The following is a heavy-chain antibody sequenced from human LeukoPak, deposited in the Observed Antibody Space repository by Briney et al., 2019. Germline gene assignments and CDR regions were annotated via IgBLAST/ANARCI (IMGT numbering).Heavy chain of an antibody. V-gene: IGHV3-20*04. D-gene: IGHD2-15*01. CDR3: ARVGSSIGYCSGGSCYPRASYYYYMDV. J-gene: IGHJ6*03. Sequence: GGSLRLSCAASGFTFDDYGMSWVRQAPGKGLEWVSGINWNGGSTGYADSVKGRFTISRDNAKNSLYLQMNSLRAEDTALYYCARVGSSIGYCSGGSCYPRASYYYYMDVWGKGTTVTVSS. CDR1: GFTFDDYG. CDR2: INWNGGST.